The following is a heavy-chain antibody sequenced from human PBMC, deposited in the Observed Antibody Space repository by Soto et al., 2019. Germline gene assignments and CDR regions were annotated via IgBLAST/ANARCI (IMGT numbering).Heavy chain of an antibody. Sequence: QVQLVQSGAEVKKPGSSVKVSCKASGGTFSSYAISWVRQAPGQGLEWMGGIIPIFGTANYAQKFQGRVTITADESTSTAYMELSSRRAEDTALYYWARARNGYDWYYYYYGMDVWGQGTTVTVSS. J-gene: IGHJ6*02. CDR1: GGTFSSYA. D-gene: IGHD5-12*01. CDR3: ARARNGYDWYYYYYGMDV. CDR2: IIPIFGTA. V-gene: IGHV1-69*01.